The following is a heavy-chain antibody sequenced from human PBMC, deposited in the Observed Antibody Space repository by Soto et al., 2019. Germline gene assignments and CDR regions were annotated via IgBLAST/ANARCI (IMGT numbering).Heavy chain of an antibody. CDR2: INAGNGNT. CDR1: GFSFIDYS. J-gene: IGHJ1*01. CDR3: ARSAKKTWLPDF. D-gene: IGHD5-12*01. Sequence: ASLKVSFKASGFSFIDYSILWVRQSPGQSLEWLGWINAGNGNTKYSHKFQDRVTITSDTSATTTYMELRSLRSEDTAVFYCARSAKKTWLPDFWGQGTLVTVSS. V-gene: IGHV1-3*01.